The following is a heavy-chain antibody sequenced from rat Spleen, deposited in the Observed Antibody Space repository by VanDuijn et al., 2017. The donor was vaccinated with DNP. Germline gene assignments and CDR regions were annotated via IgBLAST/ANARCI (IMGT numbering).Heavy chain of an antibody. CDR2: ITNSGGNT. Sequence: EVQLVESGGGLVQPGRSLILSCVASGFTFDNYWMTWIRQAPGKGLEWIASITNSGGNTYYLDSVKGRFTLSRDNVKSTLYLQVNSLRSEDTATYYCARKYTTDYYWYFDFWGPGTVVTVSS. J-gene: IGHJ1*01. V-gene: IGHV5-31*01. D-gene: IGHD1-6*01. CDR1: GFTFDNYW. CDR3: ARKYTTDYYWYFDF.